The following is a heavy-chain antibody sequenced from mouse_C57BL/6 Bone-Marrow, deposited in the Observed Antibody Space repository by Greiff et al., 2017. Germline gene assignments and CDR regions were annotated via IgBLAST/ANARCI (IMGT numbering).Heavy chain of an antibody. Sequence: EVHLVESEGGLVQPGSSMKLSCTASGFTFSDYYMAWVRQVPEKGLEWVANINYDGSSTYYLDSLKSRFIISRDNAKNILYLQMSSLKSEDTATYYCAREQRSNYGYYFDYWGQGTTLTVSS. CDR3: AREQRSNYGYYFDY. D-gene: IGHD2-5*01. J-gene: IGHJ2*01. CDR1: GFTFSDYY. V-gene: IGHV5-16*01. CDR2: INYDGSST.